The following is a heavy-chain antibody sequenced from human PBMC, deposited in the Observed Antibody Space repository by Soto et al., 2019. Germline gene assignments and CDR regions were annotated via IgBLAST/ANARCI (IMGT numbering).Heavy chain of an antibody. CDR1: TLTFISYG. D-gene: IGHD2-15*01. Sequence: GGSLRLSCVSSTLTFISYGMHWVRQAPGKGLEWVAVISYESISTLYGDSVRGRFTISRDNSKNTLYLQMNDLTTEDTAVYYCAREAGCSGGDCNVYFDYWGQGTLVTVSS. J-gene: IGHJ4*02. V-gene: IGHV3-30*03. CDR3: AREAGCSGGDCNVYFDY. CDR2: ISYESIST.